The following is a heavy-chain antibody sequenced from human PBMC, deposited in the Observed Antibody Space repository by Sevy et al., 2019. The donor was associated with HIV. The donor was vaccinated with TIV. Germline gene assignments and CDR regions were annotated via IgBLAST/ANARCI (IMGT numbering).Heavy chain of an antibody. D-gene: IGHD3-10*01. V-gene: IGHV1-18*01. Sequence: ASVKVSCKTSGYNFASYGITWVRQAPGQGLEWMGWIGVYNGNANSAQNLQARFTLTTDTATSTAYMELTSLRSDDTAVYYCARVPTYYYGSATYLDYWGQGTLVTVSS. CDR2: IGVYNGNA. CDR1: GYNFASYG. J-gene: IGHJ4*02. CDR3: ARVPTYYYGSATYLDY.